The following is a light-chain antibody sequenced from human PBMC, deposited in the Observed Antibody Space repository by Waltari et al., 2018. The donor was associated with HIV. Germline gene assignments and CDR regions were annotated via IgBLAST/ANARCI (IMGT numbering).Light chain of an antibody. J-gene: IGKJ1*01. CDR1: QNINKY. CDR3: QQYNTYPRT. Sequence: DIQMTQSPSTLSASVGDSVNLTCRASQNINKYLAWYQQKPGKAPNLLIYKASSLESGVPSRFSCSGSGTDFTLTISSLQPDDFATYYCQQYNTYPRTFGQGTKVEIK. V-gene: IGKV1-5*03. CDR2: KAS.